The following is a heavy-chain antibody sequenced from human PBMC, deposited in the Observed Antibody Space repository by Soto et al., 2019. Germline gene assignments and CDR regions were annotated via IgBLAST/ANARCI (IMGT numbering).Heavy chain of an antibody. CDR3: ATPYCGPIRDAFDI. CDR2: IYPGDSDT. D-gene: IGHD2-21*01. J-gene: IGHJ3*02. V-gene: IGHV5-51*01. CDR1: GYTFTSYL. Sequence: GESLKISCKGSGYTFTSYLINLVRQMPGKGLEWMGIIYPGDSDTRYSPSFQGQVTISADKSISTAYLQWSSLKASDTAMYYCATPYCGPIRDAFDIWGQGTRVTVSS.